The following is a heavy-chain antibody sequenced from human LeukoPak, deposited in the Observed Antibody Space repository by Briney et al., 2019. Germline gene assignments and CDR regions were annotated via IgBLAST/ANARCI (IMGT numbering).Heavy chain of an antibody. CDR1: GFTFSSYS. CDR3: ARESGYSSSTYDY. V-gene: IGHV3-21*04. Sequence: GGSLRLSCAASGFTFSSYSMNWVRQAPGKGLEWVSSISSSSSYIYYADSVKGRFTISRDNAKNSLYLQMNSLRAEDTALYHCARESGYSSSTYDYWGQGTLVTVSS. D-gene: IGHD6-13*01. J-gene: IGHJ4*02. CDR2: ISSSSSYI.